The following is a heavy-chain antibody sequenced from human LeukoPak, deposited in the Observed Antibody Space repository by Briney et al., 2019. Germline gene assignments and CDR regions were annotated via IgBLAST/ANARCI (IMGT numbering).Heavy chain of an antibody. Sequence: GGSLRLSCAASRFTFSSYGMHWVRQAPGKGLEWVAFIRYDGSNKYYADSVKGRFTISRDNSKNTLYLQMNSLRAEDTAVYYCAKITDIVVVVAAFDYWGQGTLVTVSS. CDR2: IRYDGSNK. V-gene: IGHV3-30*02. J-gene: IGHJ4*02. CDR1: RFTFSSYG. D-gene: IGHD2-15*01. CDR3: AKITDIVVVVAAFDY.